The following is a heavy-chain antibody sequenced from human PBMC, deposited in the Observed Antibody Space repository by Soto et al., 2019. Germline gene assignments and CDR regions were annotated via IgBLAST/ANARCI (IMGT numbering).Heavy chain of an antibody. CDR1: GLTFSSYW. J-gene: IGHJ6*02. D-gene: IGHD2-2*01. V-gene: IGHV3-7*05. CDR2: IKQDGSEK. CDR3: AREMGIVVVPAAHYYYYGMDV. Sequence: GGSLRLSCAASGLTFSSYWMSWVRQAPGKGLEWVANIKQDGSEKYYVDSVKGRFTISRDNAKNSLYLQMNSLRAEDTAVYYCAREMGIVVVPAAHYYYYGMDVWGQGTTVTVSS.